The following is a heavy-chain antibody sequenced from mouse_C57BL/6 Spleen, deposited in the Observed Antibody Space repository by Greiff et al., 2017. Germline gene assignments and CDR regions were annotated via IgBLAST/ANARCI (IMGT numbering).Heavy chain of an antibody. V-gene: IGHV14-3*01. D-gene: IGHD1-1*01. Sequence: EVQLQQSVAELVRPGASVTLSCTASGFNINNTYMHWVKQRPEQGLEWIGRIDPANGTTKYAPKFQGKATITADTSSNTAYLQLSSLTSEDTAIYYCARSSHFDYWGQGTTLTVSS. CDR3: ARSSHFDY. CDR2: IDPANGTT. J-gene: IGHJ2*01. CDR1: GFNINNTY.